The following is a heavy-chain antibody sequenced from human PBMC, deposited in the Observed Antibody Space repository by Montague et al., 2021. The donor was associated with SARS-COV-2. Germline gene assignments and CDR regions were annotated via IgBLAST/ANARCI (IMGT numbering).Heavy chain of an antibody. J-gene: IGHJ4*02. D-gene: IGHD3-3*01. Sequence: SETLSLTCAVYGGSFSGYYWSWIRQPPGKGLEWIGEINHSGSTNYNPSLTSRVTISVDTSKNQLPLKLSSVTAADTAVSYCAGGYQLRCLEWASRQSTFDYWGQGTLVTVSS. V-gene: IGHV4-34*01. CDR2: INHSGST. CDR3: AGGYQLRCLEWASRQSTFDY. CDR1: GGSFSGYY.